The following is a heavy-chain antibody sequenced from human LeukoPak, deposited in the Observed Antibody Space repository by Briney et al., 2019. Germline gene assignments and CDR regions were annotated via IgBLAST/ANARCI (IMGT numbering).Heavy chain of an antibody. CDR3: ARHVAYCGGDCYPNWYFDL. CDR1: GGSISSYY. V-gene: IGHV4-59*08. Sequence: SETLSLTCTVSGGSISSYYWSWIRQPPGKGLERIGYIYYSGSTNYNPSLKSRVTISVDTSKNQFSLKLSSVTAADTAVYYCARHVAYCGGDCYPNWYFDLWGRGTLVTVSS. D-gene: IGHD2-21*02. CDR2: IYYSGST. J-gene: IGHJ2*01.